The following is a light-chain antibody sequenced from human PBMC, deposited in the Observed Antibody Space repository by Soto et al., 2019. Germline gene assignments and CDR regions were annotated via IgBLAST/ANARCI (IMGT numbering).Light chain of an antibody. CDR2: DTS. J-gene: IGLJ7*01. CDR1: TGAVTSGHY. V-gene: IGLV7-46*01. Sequence: QAVVTQEPSLTVSPGGTVTLTCGSSTGAVTSGHYPYWFQQKPGQAPRTLIYDTSNKHSWTPARFSGSLLGGKAALTLSGAQPDDETDYYCSLSYRGPVFFGGGTQLTVL. CDR3: SLSYRGPVF.